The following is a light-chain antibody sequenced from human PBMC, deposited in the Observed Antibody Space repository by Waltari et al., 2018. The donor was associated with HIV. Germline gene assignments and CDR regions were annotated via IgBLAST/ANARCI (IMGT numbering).Light chain of an antibody. Sequence: QSALTQPPSAPGSPGQSAPISCTGTSSDVGGSKYVPWYQQHPGKAPKLMFYEVNKRPSGVPDRFSGSKSANTASLTVSGLQADDEADYYCNSYAGSNNWVFGGGTKLTVL. CDR2: EVN. J-gene: IGLJ3*02. CDR1: SSDVGGSKY. V-gene: IGLV2-8*01. CDR3: NSYAGSNNWV.